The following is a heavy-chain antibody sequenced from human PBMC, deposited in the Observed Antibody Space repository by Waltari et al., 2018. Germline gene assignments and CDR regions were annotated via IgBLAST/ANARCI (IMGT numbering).Heavy chain of an antibody. CDR3: ARGSSSSFDS. V-gene: IGHV6-1*01. CDR2: TYYRSQWSN. J-gene: IGHJ4*02. Sequence: QVQLQQSGPGLVKPSQTLSLTCAVSGDSVSVNSAAAWNWIRQSPSRGLEWLGRTYYRSQWSNEYAVSVRIRITINPDTSKNQFSLHLNSVTPEDTAVYYCARGSSSSFDSWGQGILVTVSS. D-gene: IGHD6-13*01. CDR1: GDSVSVNSAAA.